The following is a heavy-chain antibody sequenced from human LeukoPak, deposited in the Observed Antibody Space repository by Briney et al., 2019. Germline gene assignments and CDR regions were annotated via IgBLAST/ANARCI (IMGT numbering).Heavy chain of an antibody. CDR3: TRRDCSGGSCYLDY. V-gene: IGHV3-73*01. CDR1: GFTFSGSA. CDR2: IRSKANSYAT. D-gene: IGHD2-15*01. J-gene: IGHJ4*02. Sequence: GGSLRLSCAASGFTFSGSAMHWVRQASGKGLEWVGLIRSKANSYATAYAASVKGRFTISRDDSKNTAYLQMNSLKTEDTAVYYCTRRDCSGGSCYLDYWGQGTLVAVSS.